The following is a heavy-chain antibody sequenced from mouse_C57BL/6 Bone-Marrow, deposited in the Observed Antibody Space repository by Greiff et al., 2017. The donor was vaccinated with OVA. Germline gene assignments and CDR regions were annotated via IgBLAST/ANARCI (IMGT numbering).Heavy chain of an antibody. J-gene: IGHJ2*01. D-gene: IGHD2-4*01. Sequence: QVQLQQSGPELVKPGASVTISCKASGYAFSSSWMNWVKQRPGKGLAWIGRIYTGDGDTNSNGKFKGKATLTADKSSSTADMQRSSLTSEDSAVYFWARGNRRGNDYDDYMDYWGKGTTLTVSS. CDR2: IYTGDGDT. CDR1: GYAFSSSW. CDR3: ARGNRRGNDYDDYMDY. V-gene: IGHV1-82*01.